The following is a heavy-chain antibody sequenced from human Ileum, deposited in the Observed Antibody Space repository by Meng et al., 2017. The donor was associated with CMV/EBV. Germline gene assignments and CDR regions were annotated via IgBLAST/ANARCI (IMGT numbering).Heavy chain of an antibody. J-gene: IGHJ4*02. V-gene: IGHV2-5*02. D-gene: IGHD3-16*01. CDR3: ARSLYYSSYYFDY. CDR2: IYWDEDK. CDR1: GFLCSSRGVG. Sequence: HIPVKASGPSMPKPTQTLTLTVTCSGFLCSSRGVGVGWIRQPPGKALEWLALIYWDEDKGYSPSLKRRLTITKDTSKNQVVLTMINVDPVDTATYFCARSLYYSSYYFDYWGQGTLVTVSS.